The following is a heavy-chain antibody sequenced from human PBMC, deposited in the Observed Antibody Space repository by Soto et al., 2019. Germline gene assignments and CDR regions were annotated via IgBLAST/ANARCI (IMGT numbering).Heavy chain of an antibody. CDR2: INPILDST. CDR1: GIMSSGYG. Sequence: QEQVVQSGPAMKESGSSVRVSCRASGIMSSGYGFSWVRQAPGQGLEWVGMINPILDSTHYAQNLQGRVSLSVDKSTDTAYLEVTSLRLEDTAIYFCATMKRARLDSWGRGTVVTVSS. J-gene: IGHJ4*02. D-gene: IGHD6-25*01. V-gene: IGHV1-69*09. CDR3: ATMKRARLDS.